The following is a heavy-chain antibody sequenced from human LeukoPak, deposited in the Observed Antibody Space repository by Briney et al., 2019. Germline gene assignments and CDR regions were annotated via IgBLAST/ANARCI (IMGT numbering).Heavy chain of an antibody. J-gene: IGHJ4*02. V-gene: IGHV4-34*01. CDR3: ARGGFYCGDDCYVDY. Sequence: SETLSLSCAVYGGSLSYYYWSWIRQSPEKGLEWIGEINRSGSTNYNPSLKSRVSISVDTSKNQFSLKLSSVTAADTAVYYCARGGFYCGDDCYVDYWGQGTLVTVSS. D-gene: IGHD2-21*02. CDR2: INRSGST. CDR1: GGSLSYYY.